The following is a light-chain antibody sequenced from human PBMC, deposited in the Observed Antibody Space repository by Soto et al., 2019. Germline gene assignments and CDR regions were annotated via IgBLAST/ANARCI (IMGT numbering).Light chain of an antibody. Sequence: QSALTQPASVSGSPGQSITISCTGTSSDVGGYNFVSWYQQHPGKAPKLMIYEGNNRPSGVSNRFSGSKSGNTASLTISGLQADDEADYYCSSWTSSTTQVLGGGTKLTVL. CDR2: EGN. CDR1: SSDVGGYNF. V-gene: IGLV2-14*01. J-gene: IGLJ3*02. CDR3: SSWTSSTTQV.